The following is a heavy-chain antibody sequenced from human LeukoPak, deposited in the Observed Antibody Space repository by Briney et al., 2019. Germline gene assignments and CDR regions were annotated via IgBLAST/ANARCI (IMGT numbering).Heavy chain of an antibody. CDR2: IYFSGST. Sequence: SETLSLTCTVSGGSVNSGSYYWNWFRQPPGKGLEWIGYIYFSGSTNYHPSLKSRVTISVDTSKNQFSLKLISVTAADTAVYYCARAAYSGSYHSAYWGQGTLVTVSS. CDR1: GGSVNSGSYY. J-gene: IGHJ4*02. CDR3: ARAAYSGSYHSAY. D-gene: IGHD1-26*01. V-gene: IGHV4-61*01.